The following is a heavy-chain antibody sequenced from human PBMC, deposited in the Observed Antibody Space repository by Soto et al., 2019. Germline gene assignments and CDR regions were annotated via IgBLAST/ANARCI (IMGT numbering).Heavy chain of an antibody. CDR2: MYYSGAT. D-gene: IGHD1-26*01. Sequence: SDTLSLTCTVSGGSISSYYRNCIRQSPGKGLEWIVYMYYSGATNYNPSLKGRVTISVDTSKKQFSLKLTSVTAADTAVYYCARDQMPMGATRFFDLWGQGTMVTVSS. CDR3: ARDQMPMGATRFFDL. J-gene: IGHJ3*01. CDR1: GGSISSYY. V-gene: IGHV4-59*01.